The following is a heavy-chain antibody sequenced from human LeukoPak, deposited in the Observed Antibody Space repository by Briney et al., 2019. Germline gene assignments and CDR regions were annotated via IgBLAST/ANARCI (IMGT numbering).Heavy chain of an antibody. CDR3: ARVRRIAVAGSTTDAFDI. CDR2: IYSGGST. Sequence: GGSPRLSCAASGFTVSSNYMSWVRQAPGKGLEWVSVIYSGGSTYYADSVKGRFTISRDNSKNTLYLQMNSLRAEDTAVYSCARVRRIAVAGSTTDAFDIWGPGTMVTVSS. D-gene: IGHD6-19*01. CDR1: GFTVSSNY. V-gene: IGHV3-53*01. J-gene: IGHJ3*02.